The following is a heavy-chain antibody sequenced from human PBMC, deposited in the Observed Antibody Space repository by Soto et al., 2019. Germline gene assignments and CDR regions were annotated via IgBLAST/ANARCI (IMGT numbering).Heavy chain of an antibody. Sequence: QLQLQESGPGLVKPSETLSLTCAVSGGSISSTDHFWGWIRQPPGTGLEWIGSIYYTGTTYYNPSLTIRVTMSVDTAKNQFSLNLSSVAAADASVYYCAKQATCDIPAPPCLLDHWRRGSLVIVPS. V-gene: IGHV4-39*01. CDR2: IYYTGTT. J-gene: IGHJ4*01. D-gene: IGHD3-9*01. CDR3: AKQATCDIPAPPCLLDH. CDR1: GGSISSTDHF.